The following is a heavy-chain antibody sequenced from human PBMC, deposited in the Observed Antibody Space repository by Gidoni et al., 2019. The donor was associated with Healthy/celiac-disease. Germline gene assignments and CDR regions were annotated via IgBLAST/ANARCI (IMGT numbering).Heavy chain of an antibody. D-gene: IGHD3-22*01. Sequence: QVQLVESGGGVVQPGRSLRLPCSASGFTFSSYGMHWVRQAPGKGLEWVAVISYDGSNKYYADSVKGRFTISRDNSKNTLYLQMNSLRAEDTAVYYCARADDSSGYYYFDYWGQGTLVTVSS. J-gene: IGHJ4*02. CDR3: ARADDSSGYYYFDY. V-gene: IGHV3-30*03. CDR2: ISYDGSNK. CDR1: GFTFSSYG.